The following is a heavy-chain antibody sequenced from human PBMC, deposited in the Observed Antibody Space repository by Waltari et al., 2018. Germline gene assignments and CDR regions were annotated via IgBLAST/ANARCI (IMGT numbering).Heavy chain of an antibody. J-gene: IGHJ3*02. D-gene: IGHD3-10*01. Sequence: QVQLQESGPGLVKPSETLSLTCPVSAGPINSYYWSWIRQPPGKGLEWIGYIYYSGSTNYNPSLKSRVTISVDTSKNQFSLRLRSVTAADTAVYYCARDGYFGSEVSGAFDIWGQGTMVTVSS. V-gene: IGHV4-59*01. CDR1: AGPINSYY. CDR2: IYYSGST. CDR3: ARDGYFGSEVSGAFDI.